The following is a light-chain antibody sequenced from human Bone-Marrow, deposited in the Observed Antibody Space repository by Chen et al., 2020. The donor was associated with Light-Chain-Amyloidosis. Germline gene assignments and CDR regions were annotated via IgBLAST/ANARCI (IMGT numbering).Light chain of an antibody. V-gene: IGKV1-5*01. CDR1: QSIDTY. CDR3: QQYSSYPRT. Sequence: DIQMTQSPSTQSASVGDRVTITCRASQSIDTYLAWYRRKPGKAPKLLIQSASNLEGGVPSRFSGSGSGTEFTLTISSLQPDDFGSYYCQQYSSYPRTFGQGTNLEI. J-gene: IGKJ2*01. CDR2: SAS.